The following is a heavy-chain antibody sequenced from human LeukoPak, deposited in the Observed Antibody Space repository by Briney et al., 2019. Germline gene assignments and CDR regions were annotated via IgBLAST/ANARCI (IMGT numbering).Heavy chain of an antibody. V-gene: IGHV3-23*01. D-gene: IGHD3-10*01. J-gene: IGHJ4*02. CDR1: GFTFSRHA. Sequence: GGSLRLSCAASGFTFSRHAISWVRQAPGKGLEWVSTISGSGGSTYYADSVKGRFTISRDNSKNTLYLQMNSLRAEDTAVYYCAKDRSGSYDGPDYWGQRTLVTISS. CDR2: ISGSGGST. CDR3: AKDRSGSYDGPDY.